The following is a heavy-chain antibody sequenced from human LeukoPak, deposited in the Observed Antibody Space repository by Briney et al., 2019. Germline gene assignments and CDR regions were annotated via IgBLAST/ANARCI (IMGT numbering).Heavy chain of an antibody. V-gene: IGHV3-66*01. CDR3: ASDSEQQVDAPDV. D-gene: IGHD6-13*01. CDR2: TYSDGST. J-gene: IGHJ6*02. Sequence: GGSLRLSCSASGFTVSSNFWTWVRRVPGKGLVWVSITYSDGSTYYADSVKGRFTISRDSSNNTVYLQMNSLRAEDTALYYCASDSEQQVDAPDVWGQGTTVTVSS. CDR1: GFTVSSNF.